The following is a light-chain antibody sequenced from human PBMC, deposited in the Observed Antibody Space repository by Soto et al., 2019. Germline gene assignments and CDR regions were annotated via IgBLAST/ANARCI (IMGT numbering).Light chain of an antibody. Sequence: DIQMTQSPSTLSASVGDRVTITCRASQSISSWLAWYQQKPGKAPKLLIYDASSLESGVPSRFSGSGSGTGVTLTISSLQPGDCAAYYCQQYNSYSITFGQGTRLEMK. V-gene: IGKV1-5*01. CDR2: DAS. J-gene: IGKJ5*01. CDR1: QSISSW. CDR3: QQYNSYSIT.